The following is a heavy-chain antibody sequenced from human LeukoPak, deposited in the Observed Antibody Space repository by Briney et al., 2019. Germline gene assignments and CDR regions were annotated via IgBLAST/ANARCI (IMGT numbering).Heavy chain of an antibody. CDR1: VGTFSSYA. Sequence: SVKVSCKASVGTFSSYAISWVRQAPGQGLEWMGGIIPIFGTANYAQKFQGRVTITTDESTSTAYMELSSLRSEDTAVYYCARPKVYGAVDPYYFDYWGQGTLVTVSS. J-gene: IGHJ4*02. CDR3: ARPKVYGAVDPYYFDY. CDR2: IIPIFGTA. D-gene: IGHD4-17*01. V-gene: IGHV1-69*05.